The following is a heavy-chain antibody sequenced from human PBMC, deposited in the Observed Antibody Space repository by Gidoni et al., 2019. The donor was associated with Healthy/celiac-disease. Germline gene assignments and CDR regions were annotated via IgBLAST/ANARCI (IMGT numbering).Heavy chain of an antibody. CDR1: GGSISSRSYY. D-gene: IGHD3-22*01. Sequence: QLQLQESGPGLVKPSETLSLTCTVSGGSISSRSYYWGWLRQPPGKGLEWIGSIYYSGSTYYNPSLKSRVTISVDTSKNQFSLKLSSVTAADTAVYYCARQCYYDSSGYYFDYWGQGTLVTVSS. CDR2: IYYSGST. V-gene: IGHV4-39*01. CDR3: ARQCYYDSSGYYFDY. J-gene: IGHJ4*02.